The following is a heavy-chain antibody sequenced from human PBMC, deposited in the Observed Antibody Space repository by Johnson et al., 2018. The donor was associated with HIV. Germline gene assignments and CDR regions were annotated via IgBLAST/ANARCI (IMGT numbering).Heavy chain of an antibody. Sequence: VQLVESGGGVERRGGSLRLSCAASGFTFDDYGMSWVRQAPGKGLEWVSGLNWNGGSTGYADSVKGRFPLSRDNAKNSLYLQMNSLRVEDTAVYYCAKVGRMTTVVTPGDAFDIWGQGTMVSVSS. D-gene: IGHD4-23*01. CDR2: LNWNGGST. CDR1: GFTFDDYG. J-gene: IGHJ3*02. V-gene: IGHV3-20*04. CDR3: AKVGRMTTVVTPGDAFDI.